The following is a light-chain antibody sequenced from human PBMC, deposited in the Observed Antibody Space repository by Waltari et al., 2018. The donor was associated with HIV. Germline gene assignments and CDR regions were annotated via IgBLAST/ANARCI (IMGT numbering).Light chain of an antibody. CDR1: QSVGTY. V-gene: IGKV3-11*01. CDR3: QQRFNWPIT. J-gene: IGKJ5*01. CDR2: DAS. Sequence: EIVLTQSPATLSLSPGERATLSCRASQSVGTYLAWYQHKSGQAPRLLIFDASNRATGIPARFSGRGSGTDFTLTVSSLEPEDFAIYYCQQRFNWPITFGQGTRLEIK.